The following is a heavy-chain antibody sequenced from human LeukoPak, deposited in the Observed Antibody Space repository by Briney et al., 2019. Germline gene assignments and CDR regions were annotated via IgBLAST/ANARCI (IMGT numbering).Heavy chain of an antibody. CDR3: ARDMTEAGNNRFDS. J-gene: IGHJ5*01. D-gene: IGHD1-14*01. Sequence: PGRSLRLSCAASGFSFSSYAMHWVRQAPGKGLEWVAVIWHDGSNGYYADSMKGRFTISRDNSKNTLYLQMNSLRAEDTAVYFCARDMTEAGNNRFDSWDQGTLVTVSS. CDR2: IWHDGSNG. V-gene: IGHV3-33*01. CDR1: GFSFSSYA.